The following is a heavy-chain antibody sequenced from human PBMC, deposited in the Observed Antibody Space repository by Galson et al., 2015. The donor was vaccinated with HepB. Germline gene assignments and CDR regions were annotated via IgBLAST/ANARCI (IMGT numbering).Heavy chain of an antibody. V-gene: IGHV1-69*13. D-gene: IGHD2-2*01. CDR3: ARSGDIVVVPAANPYYYYGMDV. CDR2: IIPIFGTA. Sequence: SVKVSCKASGGTFSSYAIRWVRQAPGQGLEWMGGIIPIFGTANYAQKFQGRVTITADESTSTAYMELSSLRSEDTAVYYCARSGDIVVVPAANPYYYYGMDVWGQGTTVTVSS. J-gene: IGHJ6*02. CDR1: GGTFSSYA.